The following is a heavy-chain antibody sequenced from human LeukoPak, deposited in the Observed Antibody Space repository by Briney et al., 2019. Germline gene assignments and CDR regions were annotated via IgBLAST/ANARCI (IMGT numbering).Heavy chain of an antibody. D-gene: IGHD1-7*01. CDR1: GGSISSYY. J-gene: IGHJ3*02. CDR2: IYYSGST. CDR3: ARVDNWNYDSAFDI. V-gene: IGHV4-59*01. Sequence: SETLSLTCTVSGGSISSYYWSWIRQPPGKGLEWIGYIYYSGSTNYNPSLKSRVTISVDTSKNQFSLKLSSVTAADTAVYYCARVDNWNYDSAFDIWGQGTMVTVSS.